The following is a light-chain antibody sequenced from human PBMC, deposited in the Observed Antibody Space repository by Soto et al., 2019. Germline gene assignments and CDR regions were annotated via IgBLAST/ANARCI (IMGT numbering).Light chain of an antibody. V-gene: IGKV3-11*01. CDR3: QQRSNWLIT. CDR1: QSVSSY. J-gene: IGKJ5*01. Sequence: IVLTQSPAKKSFSPGQRATLSCRPSQSVSSYLAWYQQKPGQAPRLLIYDASNRATGIPARFSGSGSGTDFTLTISSLEPEDFAVYYCQQRSNWLITFGQGTRLEIK. CDR2: DAS.